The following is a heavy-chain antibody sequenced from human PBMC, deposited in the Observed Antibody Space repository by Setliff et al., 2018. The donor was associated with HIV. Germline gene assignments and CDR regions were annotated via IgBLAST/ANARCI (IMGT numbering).Heavy chain of an antibody. V-gene: IGHV3-11*01. CDR1: GFTFDDYV. J-gene: IGHJ4*02. Sequence: AGGSLRLSCAASGFTFDDYVMSWVRQAPGKGLEWVSYISSSGSTIYYADSVRGRFTISRDNAKSSLYLQMSSLRAEDTAVYYCVKGYTSTWGPFDYWGQGTLVTVSS. CDR3: VKGYTSTWGPFDY. CDR2: ISSSGSTI. D-gene: IGHD6-13*01.